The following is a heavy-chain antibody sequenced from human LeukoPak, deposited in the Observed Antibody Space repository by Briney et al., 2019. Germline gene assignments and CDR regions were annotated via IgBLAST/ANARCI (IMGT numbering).Heavy chain of an antibody. CDR2: ISGSGGST. CDR1: GFTFSSYA. CDR3: AKDLQKGHCSSTSCYTPNWFDP. D-gene: IGHD2-2*02. V-gene: IGHV3-23*01. J-gene: IGHJ5*02. Sequence: PGGSLRLSCAASGFTFSSYAMSWVRQAPGKGLEWVSAISGSGGSTYYADSVKGRFTISRDNSKNTLYLQMNSLRAEDTAVYYCAKDLQKGHCSSTSCYTPNWFDPWGQGTLVTVSS.